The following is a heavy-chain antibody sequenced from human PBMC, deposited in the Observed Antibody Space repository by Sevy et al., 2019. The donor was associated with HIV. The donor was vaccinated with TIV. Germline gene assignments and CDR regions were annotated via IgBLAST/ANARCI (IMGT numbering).Heavy chain of an antibody. CDR2: LSFGCGEI. Sequence: GGSLRLSCAASGFTFSKYSMSWVGQPPGKGLEWVSTLSFGCGEINYADSVKGRFTISRDNSKSSVYLQMNNLRPEDTAVYYCAREGCTKPHDYWGQGTLVTVS. CDR1: GFTFSKYS. J-gene: IGHJ4*02. D-gene: IGHD2-8*01. CDR3: AREGCTKPHDY. V-gene: IGHV3-23*01.